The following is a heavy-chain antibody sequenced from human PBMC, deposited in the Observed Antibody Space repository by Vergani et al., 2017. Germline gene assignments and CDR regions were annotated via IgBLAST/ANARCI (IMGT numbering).Heavy chain of an antibody. V-gene: IGHV3-30*18. D-gene: IGHD6-13*01. CDR3: AKDSSGYSSS. Sequence: QVQLVESGGGVVQPGRSLRLSCAASGFTFSSYGMHWVRQAPGKGLEWVAVISYDGSNKYYADSVKGRVTISRDNSKNTLYLQMHSLRAEDTAVYYCAKDSSGYSSSWGQGTLVTVSS. CDR1: GFTFSSYG. J-gene: IGHJ4*02. CDR2: ISYDGSNK.